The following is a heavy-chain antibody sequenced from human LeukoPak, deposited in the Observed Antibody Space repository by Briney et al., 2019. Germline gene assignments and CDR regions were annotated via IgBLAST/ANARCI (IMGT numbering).Heavy chain of an antibody. Sequence: SETLSLTCTVSGGSISSYYWSWIRQPAGKGLEGIGRIYSSGSTNYNPSLKSRVTMSVDTSKNQFSLKLSSVTAAETAVYYCAIDVPEWFIELELFDGGGQGTLVSVSS. V-gene: IGHV4-4*07. CDR3: AIDVPEWFIELELFDG. J-gene: IGHJ5*02. CDR2: IYSSGST. D-gene: IGHD3-3*01. CDR1: GGSISSYY.